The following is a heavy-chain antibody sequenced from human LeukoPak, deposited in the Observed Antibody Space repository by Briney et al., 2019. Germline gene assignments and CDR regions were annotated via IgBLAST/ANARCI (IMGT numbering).Heavy chain of an antibody. CDR3: AHTRGYCSSTSCYIGGWFDP. V-gene: IGHV4-31*03. Sequence: SETLSLTCTVSGGSISSGGYYWSWIRQHPGQGLEWIGYIYYSGSTYYNPSLKSRVTISVDTSKNQFSLKLSSVTAADTAVYYCAHTRGYCSSTSCYIGGWFDPWGQGTLVTVSS. CDR2: IYYSGST. D-gene: IGHD2-2*02. J-gene: IGHJ5*02. CDR1: GGSISSGGYY.